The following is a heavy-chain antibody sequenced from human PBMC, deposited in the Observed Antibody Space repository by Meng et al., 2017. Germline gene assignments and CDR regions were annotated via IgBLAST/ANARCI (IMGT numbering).Heavy chain of an antibody. Sequence: HVQLVESGGDLVWPGRSLRLSCAASGFAFSDYYMSWIRQAPGKGLECLSYISSGGATRYYADSVKGRFTISRDNARKLLYLQMNYLRPEDTAVYYCARSIPVTTPWFDSWGQGTLVTVSS. J-gene: IGHJ5*01. CDR3: ARSIPVTTPWFDS. CDR1: GFAFSDYY. CDR2: ISSGGATR. D-gene: IGHD4-23*01. V-gene: IGHV3-11*01.